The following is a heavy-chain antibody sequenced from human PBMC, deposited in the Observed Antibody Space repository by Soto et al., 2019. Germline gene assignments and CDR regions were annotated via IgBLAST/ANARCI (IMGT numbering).Heavy chain of an antibody. CDR3: AREDVVVVAAKQSGGCFDP. CDR2: INHSGST. V-gene: IGHV4-34*01. Sequence: QVQLQQWGAGLLKPSETLSLTCAVYGGSFSGYYWSWIRQPPGKGLEWIVEINHSGSTNYNPSLTSRVTLSVDTSKNQFALKLRYVTAADTAVYYCAREDVVVVAAKQSGGCFDPWGQGTLVTVSS. J-gene: IGHJ5*02. CDR1: GGSFSGYY. D-gene: IGHD2-15*01.